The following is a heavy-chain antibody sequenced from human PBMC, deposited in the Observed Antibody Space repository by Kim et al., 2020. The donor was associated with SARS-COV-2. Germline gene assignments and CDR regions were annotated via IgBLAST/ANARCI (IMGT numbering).Heavy chain of an antibody. D-gene: IGHD6-13*01. CDR3: ARDSSRRGYYGMDV. CDR1: GYTFTGYY. J-gene: IGHJ6*02. Sequence: ASVKVSCKASGYTFTGYYMHWVRQAPGQGLEWMGRINPNSGGTNYAQKFQGRVTMTRDTSISTAYMELSRLRSDDTAVYYCARDSSRRGYYGMDVWGQGTTVTVSS. V-gene: IGHV1-2*06. CDR2: INPNSGGT.